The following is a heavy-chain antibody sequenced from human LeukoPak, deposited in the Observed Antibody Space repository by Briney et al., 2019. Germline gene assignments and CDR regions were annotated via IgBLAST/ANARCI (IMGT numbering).Heavy chain of an antibody. D-gene: IGHD2-15*01. CDR1: GFAFSSYW. V-gene: IGHV3-33*06. CDR3: AKDLGYSFDP. CDR2: IWYDGSNK. Sequence: GGSLRLSCAASGFAFSSYWMHWVRQAPGKGLEWVAVIWYDGSNKYYADSVKGRFTISRDNSKNTLYLQMNSLRAEDTAVYYCAKDLGYSFDPWGQGTLVTVSS. J-gene: IGHJ5*02.